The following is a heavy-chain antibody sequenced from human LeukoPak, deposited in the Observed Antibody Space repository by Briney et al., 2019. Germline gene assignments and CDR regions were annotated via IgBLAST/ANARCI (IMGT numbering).Heavy chain of an antibody. J-gene: IGHJ4*02. V-gene: IGHV4-34*01. CDR3: ARFPMVRGVIIDY. D-gene: IGHD3-10*01. CDR2: INHSGST. Sequence: SETLSLTCAVYGGSFSGYYWSWIRQPPGKGLEWIGEINHSGSTNYNPSLKSRVTISVDTSKNQFSLKLSSVTAADTAVYYCARFPMVRGVIIDYWGQGTLVTVSS. CDR1: GGSFSGYY.